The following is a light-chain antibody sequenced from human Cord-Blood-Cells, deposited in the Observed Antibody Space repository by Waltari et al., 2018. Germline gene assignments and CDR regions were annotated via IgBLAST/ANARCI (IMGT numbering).Light chain of an antibody. CDR1: QSVSSSY. Sequence: EIVLTQSPGTLSLSPGERVTLSCRASQSVSSSYLAWYQQKPGQAPRLLIYGASSRATGIPDRFSGSWSGTDFTLTISRLEPEDFAVYYCQQYGSSPWTFGQGTKVEIK. CDR2: GAS. V-gene: IGKV3-20*01. CDR3: QQYGSSPWT. J-gene: IGKJ1*01.